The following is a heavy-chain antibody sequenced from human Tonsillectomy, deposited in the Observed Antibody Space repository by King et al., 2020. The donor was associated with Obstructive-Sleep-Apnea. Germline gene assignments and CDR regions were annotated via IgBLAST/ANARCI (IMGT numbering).Heavy chain of an antibody. V-gene: IGHV3-30*03. CDR1: GFPFSRYV. Sequence: VHLFQSGGGVVQPWRSLRLSCAVSGFPFSRYVLPWFLQAPGPGLEWVAVISYDGSHKYYADSVKGRFTISRDNSKHTLYLQMNSLRTEDTAVYYCMGFSSKNKDYWGQGTLVTVSS. CDR3: MGFSSKNKDY. J-gene: IGHJ4*02. D-gene: IGHD6-13*01. CDR2: ISYDGSHK.